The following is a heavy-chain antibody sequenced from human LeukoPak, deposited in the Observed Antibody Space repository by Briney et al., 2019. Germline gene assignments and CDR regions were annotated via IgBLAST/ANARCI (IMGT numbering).Heavy chain of an antibody. CDR3: AKVYSSSFSAVDY. D-gene: IGHD6-6*01. CDR1: GFTFSSYA. Sequence: PGGSLRLSCAASGFTFSSYAMSWVRQAPGKGLEWVSAISGSGGSTYYADSVKGRFTISRDNSKNTLYLQMNSLTAEDTAIYYCAKVYSSSFSAVDYWGQGTLVTVSS. V-gene: IGHV3-23*01. J-gene: IGHJ4*02. CDR2: ISGSGGST.